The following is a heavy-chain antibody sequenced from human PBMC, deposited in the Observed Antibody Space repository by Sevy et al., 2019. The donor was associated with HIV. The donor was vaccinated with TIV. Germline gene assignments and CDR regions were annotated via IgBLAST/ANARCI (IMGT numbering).Heavy chain of an antibody. CDR2: VRNDGSNK. Sequence: GGSLRLSCAASGFSLTTSDMHWVRQAPGKGLEWVAYVRNDGSNKYYADSVRDRFTISRDSPKNTRYLKMNSLRDEDTAIYYCARGRKTTEEWLEELDYYYGLDVWGQGTTVTVSS. CDR3: ARGRKTTEEWLEELDYYYGLDV. D-gene: IGHD2-8*01. V-gene: IGHV3-30*02. J-gene: IGHJ6*02. CDR1: GFSLTTSD.